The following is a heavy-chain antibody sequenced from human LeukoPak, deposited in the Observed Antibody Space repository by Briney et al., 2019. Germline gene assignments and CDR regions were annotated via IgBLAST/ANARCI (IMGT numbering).Heavy chain of an antibody. CDR2: MNPNSGNT. D-gene: IGHD6-13*01. CDR1: GYTFTSYD. J-gene: IGHJ4*02. V-gene: IGHV1-8*01. Sequence: ASVKVSCKTSGYTFTSYDLNWVRQATGQGLEWMGWMNPNSGNTGYAQKFQGRVTITRNTSISTAYMELSSLRSEDTAVYYCARGFSLSSSWQLFDYWGQGTLVTVSS. CDR3: ARGFSLSSSWQLFDY.